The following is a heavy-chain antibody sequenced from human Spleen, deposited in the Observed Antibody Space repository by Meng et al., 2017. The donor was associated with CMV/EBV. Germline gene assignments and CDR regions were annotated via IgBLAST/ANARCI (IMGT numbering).Heavy chain of an antibody. CDR1: GDSFTSYW. Sequence: SGDSFTSYWIAWVRQIPGKGLEWMGIIYPGDSDTTYSPSFQGQVTISADKSISTTYLQWSSLKASDTAMYYCARQLDTRTWDNWFDPWGQGTLVTVSS. CDR2: IYPGDSDT. V-gene: IGHV5-51*01. CDR3: ARQLDTRTWDNWFDP. D-gene: IGHD2-2*01. J-gene: IGHJ5*02.